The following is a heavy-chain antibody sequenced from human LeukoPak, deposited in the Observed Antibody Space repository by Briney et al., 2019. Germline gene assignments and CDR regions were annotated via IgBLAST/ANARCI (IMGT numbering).Heavy chain of an antibody. D-gene: IGHD3-10*01. J-gene: IGHJ4*02. CDR1: GFTFSSYS. Sequence: GGSLRLSCTASGFTFSSYSMNWVRQAPGKGLEWVSYISSSSTIYYADSVKGRFTISRDNAKNSLYLQMNSLRAEDTAVYYGAIGDYWGQGTLVTVSS. CDR3: AIGDY. V-gene: IGHV3-48*01. CDR2: ISSSSTI.